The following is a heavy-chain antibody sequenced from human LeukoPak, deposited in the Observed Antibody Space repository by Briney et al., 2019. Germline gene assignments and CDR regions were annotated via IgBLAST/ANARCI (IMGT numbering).Heavy chain of an antibody. CDR2: FSGSGGGI. Sequence: GGSLRLSCAASGFTFRSYAMSWVRQAPGKGLEWVSAFSGSGGGIYYTDSVKGRFTISRDNAKNSLFLQMNSLRAEDTAVYYCARGTPTTRDFDYWGQGTPVTVSS. D-gene: IGHD4-11*01. CDR3: ARGTPTTRDFDY. J-gene: IGHJ4*02. V-gene: IGHV3-23*01. CDR1: GFTFRSYA.